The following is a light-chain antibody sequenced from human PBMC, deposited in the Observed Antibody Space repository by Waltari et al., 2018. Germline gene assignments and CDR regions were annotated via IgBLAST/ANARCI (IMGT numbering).Light chain of an antibody. Sequence: DIQMTQSPSSLSASVGDRVTITCRASQSISHYLNWYQQKPLKAPKLLMFAASGLQSGVPSRFSGSGSGTDFTLTINNLQPDDFATYYCQQSYSSPWTFGQGTRVEIK. J-gene: IGKJ1*01. V-gene: IGKV1-39*01. CDR3: QQSYSSPWT. CDR1: QSISHY. CDR2: AAS.